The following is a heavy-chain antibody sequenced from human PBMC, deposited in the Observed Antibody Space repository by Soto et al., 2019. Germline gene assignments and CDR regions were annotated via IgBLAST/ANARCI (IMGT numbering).Heavy chain of an antibody. CDR3: ACDGAAAGIFRFDP. J-gene: IGHJ5*02. CDR1: GFTFSSYA. Sequence: GGSLRLSCAASGFTFSSYAMSWVRQAPGKGLEWVSAISGSGGSTYYADSVKGRFTISRDNSKNTLYLQMNSLRAEDTAVYYCACDGAAAGIFRFDPWGQGTLVTVSS. CDR2: ISGSGGST. D-gene: IGHD6-13*01. V-gene: IGHV3-23*01.